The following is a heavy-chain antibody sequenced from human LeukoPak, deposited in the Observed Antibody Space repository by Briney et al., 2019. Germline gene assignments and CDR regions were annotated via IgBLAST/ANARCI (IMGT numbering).Heavy chain of an antibody. CDR3: ARVPGDGSGSPFDY. J-gene: IGHJ4*02. D-gene: IGHD3-10*01. CDR1: GGSISSGDYY. CDR2: IYNSGST. V-gene: IGHV4-30-4*08. Sequence: MPSETLSLTCTVSGGSISSGDYYWSWIRQPPGKGLEWIGYIYNSGSTYYNPSLKSRVTISVDTSKNQFSLKLSSVTAADTAVYYCARVPGDGSGSPFDYWGQGTLVTVSS.